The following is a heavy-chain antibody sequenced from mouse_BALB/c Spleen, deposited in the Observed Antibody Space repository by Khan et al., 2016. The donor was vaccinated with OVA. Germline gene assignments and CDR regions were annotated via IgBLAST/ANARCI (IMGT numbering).Heavy chain of an antibody. Sequence: EVQLQQSGPGLVKPSQSLSLTCTVTGYSITSNYAWNWIRQFPGNKMEWMGYISYSGSTTYNPSLKSRISINRDTSKNQFFLQLKSVTTEETATCYCARGNYYGYYFDYWGQGASLTVSS. V-gene: IGHV3-2*02. D-gene: IGHD1-1*01. J-gene: IGHJ2*02. CDR3: ARGNYYGYYFDY. CDR1: GYSITSNYA. CDR2: ISYSGST.